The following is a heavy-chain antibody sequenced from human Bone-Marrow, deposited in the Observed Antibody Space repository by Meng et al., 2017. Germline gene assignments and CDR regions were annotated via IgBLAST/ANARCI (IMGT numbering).Heavy chain of an antibody. CDR1: GFTFSSYE. J-gene: IGHJ6*02. Sequence: GESLKISCAASGFTFSSYEMNWVRQAPGKGLEWVSYISSSGSTIYYADSVKGRFTISRDNAKNSLYLQMNSLRAEDTAVYYCARDLSSADWTAVTPDGHYGMDVWGQGTTVTVSS. D-gene: IGHD4-23*01. V-gene: IGHV3-48*03. CDR2: ISSSGSTI. CDR3: ARDLSSADWTAVTPDGHYGMDV.